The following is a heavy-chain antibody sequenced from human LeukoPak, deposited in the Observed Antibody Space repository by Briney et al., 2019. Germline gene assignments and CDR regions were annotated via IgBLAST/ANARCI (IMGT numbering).Heavy chain of an antibody. CDR3: AKGYSGYDWSLVDY. Sequence: GGSLTLSCAISGFTSTTAWMTWVRQAPGKGLEWVSSISSSSSYIYYADSVKGRFTISRDNAKNSLYLQMNSLRAKDTAVYYCAKGYSGYDWSLVDYWGQGTLVTVSS. CDR1: GFTSTTAW. CDR2: ISSSSSYI. D-gene: IGHD5-12*01. J-gene: IGHJ4*02. V-gene: IGHV3-21*01.